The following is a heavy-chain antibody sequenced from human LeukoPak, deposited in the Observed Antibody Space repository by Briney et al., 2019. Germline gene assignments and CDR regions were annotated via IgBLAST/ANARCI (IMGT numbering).Heavy chain of an antibody. Sequence: GGSLRLSCAASGFTFSSYAMSWVRQAPGKGLGRVSGISGSGGSTYYADSVKGRFTISRDNSKNTLYLQMNSLRAEDTAVYYCAKETGYGGYDYGDYWGQGTLVTVSS. D-gene: IGHD5-12*01. CDR3: AKETGYGGYDYGDY. CDR2: ISGSGGST. J-gene: IGHJ4*02. CDR1: GFTFSSYA. V-gene: IGHV3-23*01.